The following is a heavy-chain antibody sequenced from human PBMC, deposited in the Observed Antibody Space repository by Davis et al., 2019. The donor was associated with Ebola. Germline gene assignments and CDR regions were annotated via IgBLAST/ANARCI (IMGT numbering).Heavy chain of an antibody. CDR2: ISGSGGST. D-gene: IGHD3-10*01. V-gene: IGHV3-23*01. Sequence: GESLKISCAASGFTFSSYAMSWVRQAPGKGLEWVSAISGSGGSTYYADSVKGRFTISRDNAKNSLYLQMNSLRAEDTAVYYCARAIGGPKDYWGQGTLVTVSS. CDR3: ARAIGGPKDY. J-gene: IGHJ4*02. CDR1: GFTFSSYA.